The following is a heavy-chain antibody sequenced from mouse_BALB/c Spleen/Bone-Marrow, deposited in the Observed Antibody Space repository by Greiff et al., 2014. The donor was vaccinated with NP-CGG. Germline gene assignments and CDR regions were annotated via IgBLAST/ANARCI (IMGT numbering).Heavy chain of an antibody. D-gene: IGHD1-2*01. J-gene: IGHJ4*01. V-gene: IGHV2-9*02. CDR3: ARITTATGAMDY. CDR2: IWADGST. CDR1: GFSLTNYG. Sequence: VQLQQSGPGLVAPSQSLSITCTVSGFSLTNYGVHWVRQLPGKGLEWLGVIWADGSTNYNSALTSRLSISKDNSKSQAFFKMNSLQTDDTAMYYCARITTATGAMDYWGQGTSVTVSS.